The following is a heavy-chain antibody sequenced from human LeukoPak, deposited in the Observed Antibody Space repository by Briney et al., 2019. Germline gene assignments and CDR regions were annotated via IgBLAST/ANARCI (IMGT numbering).Heavy chain of an antibody. CDR1: GFTFSSYA. J-gene: IGHJ5*02. V-gene: IGHV3-64*04. CDR2: ISSNGGST. CDR3: ARDTRLGYCRSTSCYASWYDP. D-gene: IGHD2-2*01. Sequence: GGSLRLSCSASGFTFSSYAMHWVRQAPGKGLEYVSAISSNGGSTYSADSVKGRFTISRDNSKNTLYLQMDSLRTEDTALYYCARDTRLGYCRSTSCYASWYDPWGQGTLVTVSS.